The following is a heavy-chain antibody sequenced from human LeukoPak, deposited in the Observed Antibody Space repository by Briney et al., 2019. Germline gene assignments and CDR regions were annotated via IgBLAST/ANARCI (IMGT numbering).Heavy chain of an antibody. CDR1: GFTFSSYC. D-gene: IGHD3-10*01. Sequence: PGGSLRLSCAASGFTFSSYCMNWVRQAPGKGLEWVANIKEDGSENYYLESVKGRFTISRDNAKNSLYLQMNSLRAEDTAVYYCAKASGTSQYSVMDVWGHGTTVTVSS. J-gene: IGHJ6*02. CDR2: IKEDGSEN. CDR3: AKASGTSQYSVMDV. V-gene: IGHV3-7*04.